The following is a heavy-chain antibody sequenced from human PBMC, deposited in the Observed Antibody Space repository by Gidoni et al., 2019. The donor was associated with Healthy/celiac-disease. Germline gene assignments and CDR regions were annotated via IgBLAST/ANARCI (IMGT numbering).Heavy chain of an antibody. D-gene: IGHD3-10*01. CDR3: ARVVTMVRGAIDY. CDR1: GGSISSSSYY. J-gene: IGHJ4*02. V-gene: IGHV4-39*07. CDR2: IYYSGST. Sequence: QLQLQESGPGLVKPSETLSLTCTVSGGSISSSSYYWGWIRQPPGKGLEWIGSIYYSGSTYYNPSLKRRVTISVDTSKNQFSLKLSSVTAADTAVYYCARVVTMVRGAIDYWGQGTLVTVSS.